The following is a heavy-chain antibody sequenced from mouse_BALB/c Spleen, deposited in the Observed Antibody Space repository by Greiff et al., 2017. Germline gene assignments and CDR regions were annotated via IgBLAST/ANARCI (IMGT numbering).Heavy chain of an antibody. CDR1: GFTFSSYG. V-gene: IGHV5-6*02. Sequence: EVKLVESGGDLVKPGGSLKLSCAASGFTFSSYGMSWVRQTPDKRLEWVATISSGGSYTYYPDSVKGRFTISRDNAKNTLYLQMSSLKSEDTAMYYCARVYYGYDYFDYWGQGTTLTVSS. CDR2: ISSGGSYT. CDR3: ARVYYGYDYFDY. J-gene: IGHJ2*01. D-gene: IGHD2-2*01.